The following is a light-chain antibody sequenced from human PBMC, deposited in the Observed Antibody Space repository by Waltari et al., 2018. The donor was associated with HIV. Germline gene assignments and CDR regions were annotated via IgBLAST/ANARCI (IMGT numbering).Light chain of an antibody. CDR2: GAS. CDR1: QSVGRNY. V-gene: IGKV3-20*01. Sequence: EIVLTQSPGTLSLSPGERATLSCRASQSVGRNYLAWYQQNPGQPPRLLIYGASSRATGIPDRFSGSGSGTDFTLTISRLEPEDFAVYYCQQYATSPFTFGGGTKVEIK. J-gene: IGKJ4*01. CDR3: QQYATSPFT.